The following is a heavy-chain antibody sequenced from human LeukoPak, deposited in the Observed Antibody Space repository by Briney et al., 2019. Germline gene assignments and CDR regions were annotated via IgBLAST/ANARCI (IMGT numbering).Heavy chain of an antibody. Sequence: GGSLRLSCAASGFTFSSYGMHWVRQAPGKGLEWVAFIRYDGSNKYYADSVKGRFTISRDNSKNTLYLQMNSLRAEDTAVYYCAKDEGGSSWYSNWFDPWGQGTLVTVSS. CDR1: GFTFSSYG. CDR3: AKDEGGSSWYSNWFDP. D-gene: IGHD6-13*01. V-gene: IGHV3-30*02. J-gene: IGHJ5*02. CDR2: IRYDGSNK.